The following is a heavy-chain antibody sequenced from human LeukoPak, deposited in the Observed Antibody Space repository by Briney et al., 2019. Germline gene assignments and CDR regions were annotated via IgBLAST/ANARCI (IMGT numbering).Heavy chain of an antibody. CDR1: GGSISSSYSY. CDR2: VHYTGST. CDR3: ARRGSDGGNPVLDY. D-gene: IGHD4-23*01. Sequence: SETLSLTCTVSGGSISSSYSYWGWIRQPPGKGLEWIGSVHYTGSTYYNPSLKSRITISVDTSKNQFSLKVSSVTAADMAVYYCARRGSDGGNPVLDYWGQGTLVTVSS. J-gene: IGHJ4*02. V-gene: IGHV4-39*01.